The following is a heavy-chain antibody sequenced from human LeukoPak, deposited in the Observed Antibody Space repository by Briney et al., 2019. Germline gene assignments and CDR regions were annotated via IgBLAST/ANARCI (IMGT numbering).Heavy chain of an antibody. J-gene: IGHJ4*02. V-gene: IGHV3-23*01. CDR2: ISGSGGST. CDR3: AKEPASGSYDY. Sequence: PGGSLRLSCAASGFTFSSYAMSWVRQAPGKGLEWVSAISGSGGSTYYADSVKGRFAIPRDNSKSTLYLQMNSLRAEETAVYYCAKEPASGSYDYWGQGTLVTVSS. CDR1: GFTFSSYA. D-gene: IGHD1-26*01.